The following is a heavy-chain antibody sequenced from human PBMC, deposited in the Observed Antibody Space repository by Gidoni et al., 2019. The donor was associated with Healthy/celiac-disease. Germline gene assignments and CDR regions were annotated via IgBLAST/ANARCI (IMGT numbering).Heavy chain of an antibody. CDR3: ARDPYSSSWYSNYYGMDV. D-gene: IGHD6-13*01. Sequence: QVQLVQSGAEVKKPGASVKVSCKASGYTFTSYAMHWVRQAPGQRLEWMGWINAGNGNTKYSQKFQGRVTITRDTSASTAYMALSSLRSEDTAVYYCARDPYSSSWYSNYYGMDVWGQGTTVTVSS. CDR2: INAGNGNT. V-gene: IGHV1-3*01. CDR1: GYTFTSYA. J-gene: IGHJ6*02.